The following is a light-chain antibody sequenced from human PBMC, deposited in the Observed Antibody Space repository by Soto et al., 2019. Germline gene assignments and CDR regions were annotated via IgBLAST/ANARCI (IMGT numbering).Light chain of an antibody. CDR2: DAS. Sequence: VLPPSPATMSLSPGECSTLSGRASQSIRNYLAWYQQKPGQAHRLLIYDASNRATGIPARFSGSGSGTDFTLSISSLEPEEVAVYYCQQRSDWPLTVGGGTKVDIK. CDR1: QSIRNY. J-gene: IGKJ4*01. CDR3: QQRSDWPLT. V-gene: IGKV3-11*01.